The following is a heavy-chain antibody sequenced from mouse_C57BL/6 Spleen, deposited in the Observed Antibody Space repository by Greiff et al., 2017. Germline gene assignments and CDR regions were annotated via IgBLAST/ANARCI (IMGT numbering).Heavy chain of an antibody. J-gene: IGHJ4*01. V-gene: IGHV1-69*01. CDR1: GYTFTSCW. D-gene: IGHD1-1*01. Sequence: VQLQQPGAELVMPGASVKLSCKASGYTFTSCWMHWVKQRPGQGLEWIGEIDPSDSYTNYNQKFKGNSTLTVDKSSSTAYMQLSSLTSEDSAVYYCASHYGSSHYAMDYWGQGTSVTVSS. CDR3: ASHYGSSHYAMDY. CDR2: IDPSDSYT.